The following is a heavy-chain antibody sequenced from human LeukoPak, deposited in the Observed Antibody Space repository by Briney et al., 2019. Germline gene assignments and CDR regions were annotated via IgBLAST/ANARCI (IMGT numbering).Heavy chain of an antibody. CDR2: ISGSGGNA. D-gene: IGHD7-27*01. CDR1: GFIFSSYA. CDR3: AKEGHWGSTLKDIDY. J-gene: IGHJ4*02. V-gene: IGHV3-23*01. Sequence: GGSLRLSCAASGFIFSSYAMNWVRQAPGKGLEWVSGISGSGGNAYHADSVRGRFTISRDNSKNTLYLQMNSLRAEDTAVYYCAKEGHWGSTLKDIDYWGQGTLVTVSS.